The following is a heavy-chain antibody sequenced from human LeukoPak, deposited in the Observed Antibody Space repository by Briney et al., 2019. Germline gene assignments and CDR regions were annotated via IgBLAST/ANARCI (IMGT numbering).Heavy chain of an antibody. CDR2: INPSGGST. CDR3: ARGRIAAAGIGPAYAEYFQH. CDR1: GYTFTSYY. V-gene: IGHV1-46*01. J-gene: IGHJ1*01. D-gene: IGHD6-13*01. Sequence: ASVKVSCKASGYTFTSYYMHWVRQAPGQGLEWMGIINPSGGSTSYAQKFQGRVTMTRDTSTSTVYMELSSLRSEDTAVYYCARGRIAAAGIGPAYAEYFQHWGQGTLVTVSS.